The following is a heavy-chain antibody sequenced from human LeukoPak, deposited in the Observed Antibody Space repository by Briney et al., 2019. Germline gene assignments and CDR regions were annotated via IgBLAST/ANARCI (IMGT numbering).Heavy chain of an antibody. CDR3: IVFGDSNH. V-gene: IGHV3-53*01. Sequence: HPGGSLRLSCAASGFTFSSYTMNWVRQAPGKGLEWVSAIHTSGDTCYADSVKGRFTISRDTSKNTLYLQINSLRVEDTAVYYCIVFGDSNHWGQGTLVTVSS. CDR2: IHTSGDT. J-gene: IGHJ5*02. D-gene: IGHD4-17*01. CDR1: GFTFSSYT.